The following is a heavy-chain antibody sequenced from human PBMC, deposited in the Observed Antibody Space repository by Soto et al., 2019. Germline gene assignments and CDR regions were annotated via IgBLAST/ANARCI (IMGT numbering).Heavy chain of an antibody. Sequence: GGSLRLSCAASGFTLSNFWMHWVHQAPGKGLEWVSRINSDGRSTSYVDSVKGRFTISRDNANNTLYLEMNSLRAEDTAVYFCARGGRYRENYYFGMDVWGQGTTVTVYS. J-gene: IGHJ6*02. D-gene: IGHD1-26*01. CDR1: GFTLSNFW. CDR2: INSDGRST. CDR3: ARGGRYRENYYFGMDV. V-gene: IGHV3-74*01.